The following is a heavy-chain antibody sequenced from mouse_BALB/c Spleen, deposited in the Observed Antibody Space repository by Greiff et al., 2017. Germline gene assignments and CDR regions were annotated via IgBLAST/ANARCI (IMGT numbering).Heavy chain of an antibody. Sequence: LQESGAELAKPGASVKMSCKASGYTFTSYWMHWVKQRPGQGLEWIGYINPSTGYTEYNQKFKDKATLTADKSSSTAYMQLSSLTSEDSAVYYCARGYRYDDGFAYWGQGTLVTVSA. D-gene: IGHD2-14*01. V-gene: IGHV1-7*01. CDR1: GYTFTSYW. CDR2: INPSTGYT. CDR3: ARGYRYDDGFAY. J-gene: IGHJ3*01.